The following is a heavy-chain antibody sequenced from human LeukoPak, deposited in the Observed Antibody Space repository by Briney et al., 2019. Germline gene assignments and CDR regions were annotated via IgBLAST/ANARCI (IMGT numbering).Heavy chain of an antibody. CDR2: IYNTGTT. CDR1: GGPLSSSY. D-gene: IGHD1-14*01. CDR3: ARHEPPGARRHLDY. Sequence: SETLSLTCNVSGGPLSSSYWSWIRQPPGKGLEWVGYIYNTGTTNYSPSLNSRVTISVDTSKNQLSLRLSSVTAADTAVYYCARHEPPGARRHLDYWGQGTLVTVSS. V-gene: IGHV4-59*08. J-gene: IGHJ4*02.